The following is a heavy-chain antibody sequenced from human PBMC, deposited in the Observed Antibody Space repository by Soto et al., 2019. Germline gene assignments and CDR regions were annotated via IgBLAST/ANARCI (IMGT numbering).Heavy chain of an antibody. CDR2: IYSGGST. CDR3: ARVPTSVPWCFDL. CDR1: GFTVSSNY. Sequence: GGSLRLSCAASGFTVSSNYMSWVRQAPGKGLEWVSVIYSGGSTDYADSVKGRFTISRLNAKNTMYLQMNSVRAEDTAVYYCARVPTSVPWCFDLWGRGTPVTVSS. D-gene: IGHD1-1*01. J-gene: IGHJ2*01. V-gene: IGHV3-66*01.